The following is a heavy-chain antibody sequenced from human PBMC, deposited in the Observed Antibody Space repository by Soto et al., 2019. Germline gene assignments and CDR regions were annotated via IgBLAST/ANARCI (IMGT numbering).Heavy chain of an antibody. D-gene: IGHD3-22*01. V-gene: IGHV1-69*01. CDR3: VRDRRIYYSDPHDEFVASDYEV. CDR1: GGIFGSHG. CDR2: FIPIFRTL. Sequence: QVQLIQSEAEVKKPGSSVRVSCTASGGIFGSHGFSWVRQAPGQRLEWVGGFIPIFRTLTYTEKFQARVRIAADESTNKGYLDLSSLTSEDTAVYYCVRDRRIYYSDPHDEFVASDYEVWGQGTMVSVAS. J-gene: IGHJ3*01.